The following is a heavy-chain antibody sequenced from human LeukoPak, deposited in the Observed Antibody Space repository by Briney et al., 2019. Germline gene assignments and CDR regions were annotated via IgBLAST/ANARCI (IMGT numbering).Heavy chain of an antibody. CDR1: GFTFSSYA. D-gene: IGHD3-22*01. J-gene: IGHJ4*02. CDR3: ARGPYYYDSSGPLDY. CDR2: ISYDGGNK. Sequence: PGGSLRLSCAASGFTFSSYAMHWVRQAPGKGLEWVAVISYDGGNKYYADSVKGRFTISRDNSKNTLYLQMNSLRAEDTAVYYCARGPYYYDSSGPLDYWGQGTLVTVSS. V-gene: IGHV3-30-3*01.